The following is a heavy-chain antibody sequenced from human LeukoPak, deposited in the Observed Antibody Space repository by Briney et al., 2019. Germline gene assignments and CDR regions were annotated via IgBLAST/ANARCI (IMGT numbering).Heavy chain of an antibody. D-gene: IGHD5-18*01. V-gene: IGHV3-30*18. J-gene: IGHJ4*02. Sequence: PGGSLRLSCAASGFTFSSYGMHWVRQAPGKGLEWVAVIPYDGSNKYYADSVKGRFTISRDNSKNTLYLQMNSLRAEDTAVYYCAKDADTAMVTPDYWGQGTLVTVSS. CDR1: GFTFSSYG. CDR3: AKDADTAMVTPDY. CDR2: IPYDGSNK.